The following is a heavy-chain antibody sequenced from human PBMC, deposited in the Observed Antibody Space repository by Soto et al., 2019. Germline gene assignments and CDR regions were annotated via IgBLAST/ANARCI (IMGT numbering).Heavy chain of an antibody. CDR2: ISAYNGNT. J-gene: IGHJ4*02. Sequence: ASVKVSCKASGYTFTCYCSCWVRQAPGQGLEWMGWISAYNGNTNYAQKLQGRVTMTTDTSTSTAYMELRSLRSDDTAVYYCAREPYYYDSSGWDDYWGQGTLVTVSS. CDR1: GYTFTCYC. D-gene: IGHD3-22*01. V-gene: IGHV1-18*01. CDR3: AREPYYYDSSGWDDY.